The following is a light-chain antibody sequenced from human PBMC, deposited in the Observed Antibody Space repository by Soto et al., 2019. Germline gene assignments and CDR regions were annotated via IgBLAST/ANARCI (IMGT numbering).Light chain of an antibody. CDR2: EVY. CDR3: SSYVGTNSYV. CDR1: SSDVGGYNY. Sequence: QSVLTQPPSASGSPGQSVTISCTGTSSDVGGYNYVSWYQQHPGKAPKLIIYEVYKRPSGVPDRFSGSKSGNTAALTVSGLQAEDEADYYCSSYVGTNSYVFGTGTKVTXL. J-gene: IGLJ1*01. V-gene: IGLV2-8*01.